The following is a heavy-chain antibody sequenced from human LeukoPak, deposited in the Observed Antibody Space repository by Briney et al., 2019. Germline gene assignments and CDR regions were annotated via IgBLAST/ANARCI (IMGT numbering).Heavy chain of an antibody. Sequence: RPGGSLRLSCAASGFTFSSYAMHWVRQAPGKGLEWVAVISYDGSNKYYADSVKGRFTISRDNSKNTLYLQMNSLRAEDTAVYYCARDVDYWGQGTLVTVSS. J-gene: IGHJ4*02. CDR3: ARDVDY. V-gene: IGHV3-30-3*01. CDR1: GFTFSSYA. CDR2: ISYDGSNK.